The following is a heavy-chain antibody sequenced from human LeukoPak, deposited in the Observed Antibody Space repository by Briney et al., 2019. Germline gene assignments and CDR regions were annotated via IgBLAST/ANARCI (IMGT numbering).Heavy chain of an antibody. CDR1: GFTFNNYG. V-gene: IGHV3-30*02. CDR3: AKDSAFYYIDV. Sequence: GGSLRLSCAASGFTFNNYGMHWVRQAPGKGLEWVAFIRYNGNNQYYADSVKGRFTISRDNPKNTLYLQMNSQKGDDTAVYYCAKDSAFYYIDVWGKGTTVIISS. J-gene: IGHJ6*03. CDR2: IRYNGNNQ. D-gene: IGHD3-10*01.